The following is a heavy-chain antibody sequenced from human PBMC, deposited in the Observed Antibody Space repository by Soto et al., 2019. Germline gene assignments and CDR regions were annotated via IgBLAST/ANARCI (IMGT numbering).Heavy chain of an antibody. Sequence: SVKVSCKASGGTFSSYAISWVRQAPGQGLGWMGGIIPIFGTANYAQKFQGRVTITADESTSTAYMELSSLRSEDTAVYYCARRGYSSSYGVYYYYGMDVWGQGTTVTVSS. J-gene: IGHJ6*02. D-gene: IGHD6-6*01. CDR3: ARRGYSSSYGVYYYYGMDV. CDR2: IIPIFGTA. CDR1: GGTFSSYA. V-gene: IGHV1-69*13.